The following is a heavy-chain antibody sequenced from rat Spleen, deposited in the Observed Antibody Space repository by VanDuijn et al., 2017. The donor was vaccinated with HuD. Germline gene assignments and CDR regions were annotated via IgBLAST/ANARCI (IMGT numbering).Heavy chain of an antibody. Sequence: EVQLMESGGGVVQTGGCLKLSCTASGFTLRNSALAWVRQAPKRGLEWVETITSGGGNTFYPDSVKGRFTISRDNAKSTLYLQMDSLRSEDTATYYCARRRRDWFYFDYWGQGVMVTVSS. V-gene: IGHV5-25*01. CDR2: ITSGGGNT. J-gene: IGHJ2*01. CDR3: ARRRRDWFYFDY. CDR1: GFTLRNSA. D-gene: IGHD1-1*01.